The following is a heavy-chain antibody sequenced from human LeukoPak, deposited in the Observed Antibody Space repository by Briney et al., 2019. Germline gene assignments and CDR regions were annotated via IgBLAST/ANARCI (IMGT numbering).Heavy chain of an antibody. CDR2: ISSSSSYI. J-gene: IGHJ4*02. CDR3: ASDCSGGSCYGGGFDY. CDR1: GFTFSSYA. V-gene: IGHV3-21*01. D-gene: IGHD2-15*01. Sequence: KPGGSLRLSCAASGFTFSSYAMTWVRQAPGKGLEWVSSISSSSSYIYYAHSVKGRFTISRDNAKNSLYLQMNSLRAEDTAVYYCASDCSGGSCYGGGFDYWGQGTLVTVSS.